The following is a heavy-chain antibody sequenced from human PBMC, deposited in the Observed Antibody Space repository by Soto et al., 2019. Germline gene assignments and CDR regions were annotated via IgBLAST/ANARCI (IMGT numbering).Heavy chain of an antibody. CDR1: GFTFRSFT. CDR3: TRDASRDSSARGWFDP. D-gene: IGHD6-13*01. J-gene: IGHJ5*02. CDR2: ISSNSAYI. Sequence: GALRLSCAASGFTFRSFTMNWVRQAPGKGLEWVSTISSNSAYIYYTDALRGRLTISRDNAKNSLHLQMNSLRAEDTAVYYCTRDASRDSSARGWFDPWGPGTLVTVSS. V-gene: IGHV3-21*01.